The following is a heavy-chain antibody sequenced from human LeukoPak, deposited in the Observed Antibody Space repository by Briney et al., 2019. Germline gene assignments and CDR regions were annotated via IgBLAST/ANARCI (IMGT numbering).Heavy chain of an antibody. D-gene: IGHD3-10*01. CDR3: AREGYHYYGSGSPSSGMDV. CDR1: GYTLTELS. J-gene: IGHJ6*02. Sequence: GASVKVSCKASGYTLTELSMHWVRQAPGKGREWMGGFDPEDGETIYAQKFQGRVTMTEDTSTDTAYMELSSLRSEDTAVYYCAREGYHYYGSGSPSSGMDVWGQGTTVTVSS. CDR2: FDPEDGET. V-gene: IGHV1-24*01.